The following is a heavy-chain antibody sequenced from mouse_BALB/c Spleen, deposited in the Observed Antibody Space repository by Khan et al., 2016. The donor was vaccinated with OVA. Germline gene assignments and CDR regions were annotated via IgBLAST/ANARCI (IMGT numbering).Heavy chain of an antibody. J-gene: IGHJ3*01. CDR1: GYSITSDYA. CDR2: ITYSGST. Sequence: EVQLQESGPGLVKPSQSLSLTCTVTGYSITSDYAWNWIRQFPGNKLEWMGYITYSGSTSYNPSLKSRIPITRDTSKNQFFLQLNFVTTEDTATYFCAMGRTYWGQGTLVTVSA. V-gene: IGHV3-2*02. D-gene: IGHD4-1*01. CDR3: AMGRTY.